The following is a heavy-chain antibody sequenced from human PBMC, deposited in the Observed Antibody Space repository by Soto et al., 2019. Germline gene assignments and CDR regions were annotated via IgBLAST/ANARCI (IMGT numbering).Heavy chain of an antibody. Sequence: EVQLVESGGGLVQPGGSLRLSCAASGFTFSRYWMHWVRQAPGKGLVWVSRIDSYGSATSQVDSVEGRFTISRDNAKNTLYLQMHSLRAEDTAVYYCARGWVAGLSRQPPTDYWGQGTLVTVSS. CDR1: GFTFSRYW. CDR3: ARGWVAGLSRQPPTDY. V-gene: IGHV3-74*01. CDR2: IDSYGSAT. J-gene: IGHJ4*02. D-gene: IGHD3-16*02.